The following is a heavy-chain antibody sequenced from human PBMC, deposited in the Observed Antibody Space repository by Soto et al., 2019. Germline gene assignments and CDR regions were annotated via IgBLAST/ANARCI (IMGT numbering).Heavy chain of an antibody. CDR1: GFTFISSF. Sequence: LRLSCVASGFTFISSFMGWIRQAPGKGLEWVANINQDGGVTYYVDSVEGRFTISRDNTKDSLYLQMNSLRGENTAIYYCARYYRGSGRYFFDYWGQGTPVTVSS. J-gene: IGHJ4*02. V-gene: IGHV3-7*03. CDR3: ARYYRGSGRYFFDY. D-gene: IGHD6-19*01. CDR2: INQDGGVT.